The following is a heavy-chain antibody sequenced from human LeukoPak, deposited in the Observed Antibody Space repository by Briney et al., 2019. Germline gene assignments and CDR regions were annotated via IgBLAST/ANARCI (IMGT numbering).Heavy chain of an antibody. CDR1: GYSISSGYY. D-gene: IGHD2-2*01. CDR2: IYHSGST. V-gene: IGHV4-38-2*01. CDR3: ARLFEPPMIVVVPAAPDY. Sequence: LETLSLTCAVSGYSISSGYYWGWIRQPPGKGLEWIGSIYHSGSTYYNPSLKSRVTISVDTSKNQFSLKLSSVTAADTAVYYCARLFEPPMIVVVPAAPDYWGQGTLVTVSS. J-gene: IGHJ4*02.